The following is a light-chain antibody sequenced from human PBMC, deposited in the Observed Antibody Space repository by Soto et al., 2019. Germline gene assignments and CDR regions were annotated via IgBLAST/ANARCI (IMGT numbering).Light chain of an antibody. J-gene: IGKJ4*01. CDR1: QSISSW. CDR2: DAS. Sequence: MTQSPATLSVSPGERATLSCRASQSISSWLAWYQQKPGKAPKLLIYDASSLESGVPSRFSGSGSGTEFTLTISSLQPDDFATYYCQQYNSYPLTFGGGTKVDNK. V-gene: IGKV1-5*01. CDR3: QQYNSYPLT.